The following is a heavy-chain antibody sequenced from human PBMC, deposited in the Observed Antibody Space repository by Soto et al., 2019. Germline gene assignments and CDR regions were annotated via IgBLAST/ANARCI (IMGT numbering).Heavy chain of an antibody. CDR2: IIPMFGTA. CDR1: GDTFSSYA. D-gene: IGHD3-22*01. V-gene: IGHV1-69*01. J-gene: IGHJ4*02. CDR3: ARVGPAHYYDSSGYYSPLDY. Sequence: QVQLVQSGAEVKKPGSSVKVSCKASGDTFSSYAINWVRQAPGQGLEWMGGIIPMFGTANYAQKFKGRVTITAGESTSTVYMELSSLRSEDTAVYYCARVGPAHYYDSSGYYSPLDYWGQGTLLTVSS.